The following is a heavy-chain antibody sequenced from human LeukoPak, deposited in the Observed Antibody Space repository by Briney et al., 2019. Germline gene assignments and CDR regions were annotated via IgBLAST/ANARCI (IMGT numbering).Heavy chain of an antibody. Sequence: SETLSLTCTVSGGSISSYYWSWIRQPPGKGLEWIGHIYYSGSTNYNPSLKSRVTISVDTSKNQFSLKLNSVTAADTAVYYCARQTGYLAYWGQGTLVTVSS. J-gene: IGHJ4*02. D-gene: IGHD3-9*01. CDR3: ARQTGYLAY. CDR2: IYYSGST. V-gene: IGHV4-59*08. CDR1: GGSISSYY.